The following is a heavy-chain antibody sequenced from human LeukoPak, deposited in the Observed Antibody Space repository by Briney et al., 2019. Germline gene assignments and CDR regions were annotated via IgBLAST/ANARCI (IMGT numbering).Heavy chain of an antibody. CDR2: IIPIFGTA. J-gene: IGHJ5*02. Sequence: ASVKVSCKASGGTFSSYAISWVRQAPGQGLEWMGGIIPIFGTANYAQKFQGRVTITADESTSTAYMELSSLRSDDTAVYYCGRQYASSSAWFDPWGQGTLATVSS. CDR3: GRQYASSSAWFDP. V-gene: IGHV1-69*13. D-gene: IGHD6-6*01. CDR1: GGTFSSYA.